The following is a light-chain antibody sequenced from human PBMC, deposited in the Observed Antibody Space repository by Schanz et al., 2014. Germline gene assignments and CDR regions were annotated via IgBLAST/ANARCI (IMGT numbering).Light chain of an antibody. CDR1: QSVSSSY. J-gene: IGKJ3*01. CDR3: QQRYNWPRA. CDR2: GTS. Sequence: EIVLTQSPGTLSLSPGERATLSCRASQSVSSSYLAWYQQKPGQAPRLLIYGTSIRATGIPDRFSGSGSGTDFTLTISSLEPEDFAVYYCQQRYNWPRAFGPGTKVDIK. V-gene: IGKV3D-20*02.